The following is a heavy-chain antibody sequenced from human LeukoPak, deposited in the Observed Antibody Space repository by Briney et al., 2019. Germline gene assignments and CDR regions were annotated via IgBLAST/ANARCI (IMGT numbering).Heavy chain of an antibody. V-gene: IGHV1-8*01. Sequence: ASVKVSCKASGYTFSSNDINWVRQATGQGLEWMGWMNPHSGNTGYAQKFQGRVTITRNSSISTAYMELSSLRSEDTAVYYCAREGNRSSDSSASYPLDYWGQGTLVTVSS. CDR2: MNPHSGNT. J-gene: IGHJ4*02. CDR3: AREGNRSSDSSASYPLDY. D-gene: IGHD1-26*01. CDR1: GYTFSSND.